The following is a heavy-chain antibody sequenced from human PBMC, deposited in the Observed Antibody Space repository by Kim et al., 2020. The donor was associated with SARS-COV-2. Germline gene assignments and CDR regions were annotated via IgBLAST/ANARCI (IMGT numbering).Heavy chain of an antibody. J-gene: IGHJ5*02. D-gene: IGHD2-8*02. V-gene: IGHV3-23*01. CDR1: GFAFWSNG. CDR2: IYGTDQST. Sequence: GGSLRLSCATSGFAFWSNGMSWVRQAPGKGLEWVADIYGTDQSTAYADSVKGRFTISRDKSKDTLYLQMKSLGVEDTAVYYCKGHGGLSSWGQGTLVTVS. CDR3: KGHGGLSS.